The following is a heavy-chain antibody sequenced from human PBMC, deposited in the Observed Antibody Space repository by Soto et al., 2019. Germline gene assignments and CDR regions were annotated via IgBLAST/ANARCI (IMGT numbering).Heavy chain of an antibody. CDR3: ARDVAAAGGGIIDY. V-gene: IGHV3-33*01. J-gene: IGHJ4*02. CDR1: GFTFSSYG. D-gene: IGHD6-13*01. Sequence: QVQLVESGGGVVQPGRSLRLSCAASGFTFSSYGMHWVRQAPGKGLEWVAVIWYDGSNKYYADSVKGQFTISRDNSKNTLYLQMNSLRAEDTAVYYCARDVAAAGGGIIDYWGQGTLVTVSS. CDR2: IWYDGSNK.